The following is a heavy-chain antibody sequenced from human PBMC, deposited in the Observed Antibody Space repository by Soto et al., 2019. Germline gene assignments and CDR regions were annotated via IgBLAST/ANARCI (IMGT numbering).Heavy chain of an antibody. CDR1: GDSVSSNSAA. D-gene: IGHD3-10*01. CDR2: TYYRSKWYN. V-gene: IGHV6-1*01. Sequence: SQTLSLTCAISGDSVSSNSAAWNWIRQSPSRGLEWLGRTYYRSKWYNDYAVSVKSRITINPDTSKNQFSLQLNSVTPEDTAVYYCARDHYYGSGSYSTPARMDVWGQGTXVTVSS. CDR3: ARDHYYGSGSYSTPARMDV. J-gene: IGHJ6*02.